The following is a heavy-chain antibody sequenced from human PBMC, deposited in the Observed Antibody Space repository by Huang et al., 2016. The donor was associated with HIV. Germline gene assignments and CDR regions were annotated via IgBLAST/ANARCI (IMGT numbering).Heavy chain of an antibody. J-gene: IGHJ4*02. CDR2: SSISGSTI. D-gene: IGHD1-26*01. CDR3: ARERMVGSTGIFDY. CDR1: GFTFSDYY. Sequence: QVQLVESGGGLVKPGGSLRLSCAASGFTFSDYYMSWIRQAPGKGLEWVSLSSISGSTIYYADSVKGRFTIARDNAKNSLYLQMNNLRAEDTAVYYCARERMVGSTGIFDYWGQGTLVTVSS. V-gene: IGHV3-11*01.